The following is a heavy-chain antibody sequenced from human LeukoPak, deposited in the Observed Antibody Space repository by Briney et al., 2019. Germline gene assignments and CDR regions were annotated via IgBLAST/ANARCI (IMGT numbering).Heavy chain of an antibody. Sequence: GESLRLSCAASGFTFSSYAMNWVRQAPGKGLEWVSYISSSGSTIYYADSVKGRFTISRDNAKNSLYLQMNSLRAEDTAVYYCAELGITMIGGVWGKGTTVTISS. D-gene: IGHD3-10*02. V-gene: IGHV3-48*03. J-gene: IGHJ6*04. CDR2: ISSSGSTI. CDR1: GFTFSSYA. CDR3: AELGITMIGGV.